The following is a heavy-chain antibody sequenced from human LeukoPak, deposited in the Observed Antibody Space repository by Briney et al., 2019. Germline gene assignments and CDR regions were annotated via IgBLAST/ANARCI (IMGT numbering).Heavy chain of an antibody. J-gene: IGHJ1*01. CDR2: INHSGST. CDR1: GGSFSGYY. V-gene: IGHV4-34*01. Sequence: SETLSLTCAVYGGSFSGYYWSWIRQPPGKGLEWIGEINHSGSTNYNPSLKSRVTISVDTSKNQFSLKLSSVTAADTAVYYCTLYYYDSSGYDTEYFQHWGKGTTVTVSS. D-gene: IGHD3-22*01. CDR3: TLYYYDSSGYDTEYFQH.